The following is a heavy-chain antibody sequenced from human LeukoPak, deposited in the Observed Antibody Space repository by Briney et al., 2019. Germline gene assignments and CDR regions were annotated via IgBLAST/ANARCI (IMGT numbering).Heavy chain of an antibody. Sequence: PSETLSLTCTVSGGSISSYYWSWIRQPPGKGLEWIGYIYYSGSTNYNPSLKSRVTISVDTSKNQFSLKLSSVTAADTAVYYCARAALDTAMVRLYYYYYYYMDVWGKGTTVTVSS. J-gene: IGHJ6*03. CDR2: IYYSGST. CDR1: GGSISSYY. D-gene: IGHD5-18*01. V-gene: IGHV4-59*12. CDR3: ARAALDTAMVRLYYYYYYYMDV.